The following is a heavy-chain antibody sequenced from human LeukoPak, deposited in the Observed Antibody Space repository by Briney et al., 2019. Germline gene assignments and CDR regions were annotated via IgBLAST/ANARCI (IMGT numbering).Heavy chain of an antibody. CDR1: GGSISSSSYY. J-gene: IGHJ6*03. CDR3: AKHRYSSGWPPETNYYYMDV. Sequence: PSETLSLTCTVSGGSISSSSYYWGWIRQPPGKGLEWIGSIYYSGSTYYNPSLKSRVTISVDTSKNQFSLKLSSVTAADTAVYCCAKHRYSSGWPPETNYYYMDVWGKGTTVTVSS. V-gene: IGHV4-39*01. D-gene: IGHD6-19*01. CDR2: IYYSGST.